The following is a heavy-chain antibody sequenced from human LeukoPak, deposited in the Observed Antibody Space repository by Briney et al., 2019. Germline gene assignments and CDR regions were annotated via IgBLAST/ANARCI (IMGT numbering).Heavy chain of an antibody. CDR1: GFIFNNYA. J-gene: IGHJ3*02. D-gene: IGHD6-19*01. V-gene: IGHV3-23*01. CDR2: LSGSGGRT. Sequence: PGGSLRLSCAASGFIFNNYAMSWVRQAPGKGLEWVSSLSGSGGRTYYADSVKGRFTISRDNSKNTLYLQMNSLRAEDTAVYYCARAPALSGWYKGDAFDIWGQGTMVTVSS. CDR3: ARAPALSGWYKGDAFDI.